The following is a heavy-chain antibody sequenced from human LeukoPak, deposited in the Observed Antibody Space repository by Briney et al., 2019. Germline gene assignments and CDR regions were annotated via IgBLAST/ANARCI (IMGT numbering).Heavy chain of an antibody. Sequence: SVKVSCKASGGTFSSYAISWVRQAPGQGLEWMGGIIPIFGTPNYAQKLQGRVTITADASTSTAYMELSSLRSDDTAVYYCAREKTPYYYGSGNVHYFDYWGQGTLVTVSS. CDR1: GGTFSSYA. CDR3: AREKTPYYYGSGNVHYFDY. D-gene: IGHD3-10*01. CDR2: IIPIFGTP. J-gene: IGHJ4*02. V-gene: IGHV1-69*13.